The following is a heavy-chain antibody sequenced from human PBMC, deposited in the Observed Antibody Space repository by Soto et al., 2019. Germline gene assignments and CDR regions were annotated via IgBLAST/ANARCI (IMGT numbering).Heavy chain of an antibody. CDR2: ISAYNGNT. CDR3: ARGALYSSGPIGTPDY. D-gene: IGHD6-19*01. J-gene: IGHJ4*02. CDR1: GYTFTSYG. Sequence: ASVKVSCKASGYTFTSYGISWVRQAPGQGLERMGWISAYNGNTNYAQKLQGRVTMTTDTSMSTAYMELRSLRSDDTVVYYCARGALYSSGPIGTPDYWGQGTLVTVSS. V-gene: IGHV1-18*01.